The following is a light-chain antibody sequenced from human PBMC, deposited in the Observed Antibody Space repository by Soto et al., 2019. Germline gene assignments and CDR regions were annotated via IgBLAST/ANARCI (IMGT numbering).Light chain of an antibody. Sequence: DIQMTQSPSTLSGSVGDRVTITGRASQTMSSWLAWYQQKPGKAPKLLIYKASTLKSGVPSRLSGSGSGTEFTLTVSSLQPDDFAPYYCQHYNIYSESFGEGTQGELK. J-gene: IGKJ1*01. V-gene: IGKV1-5*03. CDR3: QHYNIYSES. CDR1: QTMSSW. CDR2: KAS.